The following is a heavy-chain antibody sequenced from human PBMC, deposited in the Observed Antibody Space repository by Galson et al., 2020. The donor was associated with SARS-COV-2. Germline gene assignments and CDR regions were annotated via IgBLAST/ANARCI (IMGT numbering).Heavy chain of an antibody. J-gene: IGHJ3*02. CDR2: ISHSGGT. CDR1: GTSISSGSYS. Sequence: SENLSLTCAVSGTSISSGSYSWNWIRQPPGKGLEWIGYISHSGGTYYNPSLKSRGTISGDRSKTQFSLRLSSVTAADTAVYYCARLHYGEYAPEAFDIWGPGTRVTVAS. D-gene: IGHD4-17*01. CDR3: ARLHYGEYAPEAFDI. V-gene: IGHV4-30-2*01.